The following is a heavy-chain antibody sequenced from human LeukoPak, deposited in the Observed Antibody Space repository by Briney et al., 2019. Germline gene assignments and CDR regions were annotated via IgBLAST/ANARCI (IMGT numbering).Heavy chain of an antibody. V-gene: IGHV4-38-2*02. J-gene: IGHJ3*02. D-gene: IGHD3-3*01. Sequence: SETLSLTXTVSGYSISSGYYWGWIRQPPGKGLEWIGSIYRGGSIYYNPSLKSRVTISVDTSKNQFSLKLSSVTAADTAVYYCAGYDFWSGSPFDIWGQGIMVTVSS. CDR3: AGYDFWSGSPFDI. CDR2: IYRGGSI. CDR1: GYSISSGYY.